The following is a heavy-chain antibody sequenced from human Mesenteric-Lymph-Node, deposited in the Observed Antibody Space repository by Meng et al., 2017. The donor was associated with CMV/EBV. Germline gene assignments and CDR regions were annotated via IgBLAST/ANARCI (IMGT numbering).Heavy chain of an antibody. CDR3: ARDPRAYFWSGYYPFDY. CDR1: GFTFSSYA. CDR2: ISGSGSST. J-gene: IGHJ4*02. Sequence: GESLKISCAASGFTFSSYAVSWVRQAPGKGLEWVSAISGSGSSTYYADSVKGRFTISRDNAQNSLYLQMKSLRAEDTAVYYCARDPRAYFWSGYYPFDYWGRGTLVTVSS. V-gene: IGHV3-23*01. D-gene: IGHD3-3*01.